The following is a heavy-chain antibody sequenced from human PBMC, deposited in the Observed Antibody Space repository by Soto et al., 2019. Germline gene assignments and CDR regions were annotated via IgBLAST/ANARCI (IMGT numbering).Heavy chain of an antibody. CDR1: GYTFTSYD. D-gene: IGHD4-4*01. CDR2: MNPNSGNT. J-gene: IGHJ4*02. CDR3: ARSPTSLRAVTPWLVY. Sequence: ASVKVSCKASGYTFTSYDINWVRQATGQGLEWMGWMNPNSGNTGYAQKFQGRVTMTRDTSMSTAYMELSSLRSEDTAVYYCARSPTSLRAVTPWLVYWGQGTLVTGSS. V-gene: IGHV1-8*01.